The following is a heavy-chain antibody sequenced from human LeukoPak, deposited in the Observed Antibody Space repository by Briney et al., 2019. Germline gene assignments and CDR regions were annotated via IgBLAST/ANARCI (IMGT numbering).Heavy chain of an antibody. V-gene: IGHV3-66*01. CDR3: ARSYYHDSSGFYDH. CDR1: GSTVSSKH. D-gene: IGHD3-22*01. CDR2: IYSEGSI. Sequence: PGGSLRLSCAASGSTVSSKHMTWVRQAPGKGLEWVSVIYSEGSIGYADFAKGRFTNSRDTAKNTLYLQMNTLRAEDTAVYYCARSYYHDSSGFYDHWGQGTLVTVSS. J-gene: IGHJ4*02.